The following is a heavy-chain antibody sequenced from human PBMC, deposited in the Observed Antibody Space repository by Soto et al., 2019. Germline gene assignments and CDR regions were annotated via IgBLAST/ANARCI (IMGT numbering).Heavy chain of an antibody. CDR3: AKWGSGWYGLDYFDY. CDR2: ISGSGGST. Sequence: EVQLLESGGGLVQPGGSLRLSCAASGVTFSSYAMSWVRQAPGKGLEWVSAISGSGGSTYYADSVKGRFTISKDNSKITLYLHMNSLRAEDTAVYYCAKWGSGWYGLDYFDYWGQGTLVTVSS. J-gene: IGHJ4*02. CDR1: GVTFSSYA. D-gene: IGHD6-19*01. V-gene: IGHV3-23*01.